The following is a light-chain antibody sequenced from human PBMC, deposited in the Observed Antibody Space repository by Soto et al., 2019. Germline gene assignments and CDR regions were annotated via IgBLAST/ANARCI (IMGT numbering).Light chain of an antibody. CDR1: QSISNY. CDR3: QQSHSTWT. Sequence: DIQVTQSPSSVSVSVGDRVTITCRASQSISNYLSWYQQKPGKAPKLLIYAASSLPSGVPSRFSGSGSETEFTLDITSLQPEDFAVYYCQQSHSTWTFGQGTKVDIK. J-gene: IGKJ1*01. CDR2: AAS. V-gene: IGKV1-39*01.